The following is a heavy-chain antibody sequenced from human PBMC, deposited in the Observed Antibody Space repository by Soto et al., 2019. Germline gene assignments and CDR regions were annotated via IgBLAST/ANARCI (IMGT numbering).Heavy chain of an antibody. CDR1: GGSFSGYY. CDR3: ARVRVAAVAGTDYYYGMDV. Sequence: QVQLQQWGAGLLKPSETLSLTCAVYGGSFSGYYWCWIRQPPGKGLEWIGEINHSGSTNYNPSLKSRVTISVDTSKNQFSLKLSSVTAADTAVYYCARVRVAAVAGTDYYYGMDVWGQGTTVTVSS. J-gene: IGHJ6*02. D-gene: IGHD6-19*01. CDR2: INHSGST. V-gene: IGHV4-34*01.